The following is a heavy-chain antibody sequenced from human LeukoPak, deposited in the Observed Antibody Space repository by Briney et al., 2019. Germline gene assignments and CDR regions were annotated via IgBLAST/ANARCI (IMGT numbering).Heavy chain of an antibody. V-gene: IGHV3-23*01. J-gene: IGHJ4*02. CDR1: GFTFSSYA. D-gene: IGHD6-13*01. CDR3: AKAGGIAAAGIPEYYFDY. Sequence: PGGSLRLSCAASGFTFSSYAMSWVRQAPGKGLEWVSAISGSGGSTYYADSVKGRFTISRDNSKNTLYLQMNSLRAEDTAVYYCAKAGGIAAAGIPEYYFDYWGQGTLVTVSS. CDR2: ISGSGGST.